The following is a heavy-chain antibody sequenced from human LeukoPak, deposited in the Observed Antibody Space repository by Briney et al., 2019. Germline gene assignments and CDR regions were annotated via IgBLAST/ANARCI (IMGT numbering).Heavy chain of an antibody. Sequence: TGGSLRLSCATSGFTFSDFWMSWVRQAPGKGLEWVANMKQDGSEKYYLDSVKGRFTISRDNSKNTVYLQMNSLRAEDTAVYYCARDSPPNYSDSSGYYSDAFDIWGQGTVVTVSS. D-gene: IGHD3-22*01. CDR1: GFTFSDFW. CDR3: ARDSPPNYSDSSGYYSDAFDI. V-gene: IGHV3-7*05. CDR2: MKQDGSEK. J-gene: IGHJ3*02.